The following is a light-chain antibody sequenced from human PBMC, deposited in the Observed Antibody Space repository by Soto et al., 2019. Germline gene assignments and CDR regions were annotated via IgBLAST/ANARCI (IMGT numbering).Light chain of an antibody. CDR3: QQYGASPYT. Sequence: EIVLTQSPGTLSLSPGERATLSCRASQSVSSSYLAWYQQKPGQAPRLLIYGASSRAPGIPDRCSGSGSWTDFTLTIRRLEPEDFSVYYCQQYGASPYTFGQGTKLEIK. CDR2: GAS. V-gene: IGKV3-20*01. J-gene: IGKJ2*01. CDR1: QSVSSSY.